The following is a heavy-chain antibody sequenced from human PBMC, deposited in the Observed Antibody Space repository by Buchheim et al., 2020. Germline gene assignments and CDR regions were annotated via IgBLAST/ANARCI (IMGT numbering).Heavy chain of an antibody. CDR3: AKGSAYGGREGYFDY. D-gene: IGHD4-23*01. V-gene: IGHV3-23*01. Sequence: EVQLLESGGGLVQPGGSLRLSCAASGFTFSNYAMRWDRQAPGKGLEWVSAISGSGAHTYYADSVKGRFSISRDNSNNTLHLQLHSLRVEDTAVYYCAKGSAYGGREGYFDYWGQGTL. CDR1: GFTFSNYA. J-gene: IGHJ4*02. CDR2: ISGSGAHT.